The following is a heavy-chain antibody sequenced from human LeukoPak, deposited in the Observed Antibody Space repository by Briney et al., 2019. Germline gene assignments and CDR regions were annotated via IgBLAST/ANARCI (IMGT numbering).Heavy chain of an antibody. J-gene: IGHJ3*02. CDR1: GGSISSHY. CDR2: IYYSGST. V-gene: IGHV4-59*11. CDR3: ARAGYCSSTSCYLYAFDI. D-gene: IGHD2-2*01. Sequence: PSETLSLTCTVSGGSISSHYWSWIRQPPGKGLEWSGYIYYSGSTNYNPSLKSRVTISVDTSKNQFSLKLSSVTAADTAVYYCARAGYCSSTSCYLYAFDIWGQGTMVTVSS.